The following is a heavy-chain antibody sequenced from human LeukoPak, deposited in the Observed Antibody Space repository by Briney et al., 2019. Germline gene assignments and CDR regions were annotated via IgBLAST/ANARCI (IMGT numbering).Heavy chain of an antibody. V-gene: IGHV4-34*01. CDR3: ATGNSTFAGY. Sequence: SETLSLTCAVYGGSLSGYYWSWIRQPPGKGLEWIGEINHSGSTNYNPSLKSRVTISVDTSKNQFSLKLSSVTAADTAVYYCATGNSTFAGYWGQGTLVTVSS. D-gene: IGHD4-23*01. J-gene: IGHJ4*02. CDR2: INHSGST. CDR1: GGSLSGYY.